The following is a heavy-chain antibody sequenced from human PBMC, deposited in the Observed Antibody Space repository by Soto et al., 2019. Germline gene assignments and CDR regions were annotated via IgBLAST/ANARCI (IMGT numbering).Heavy chain of an antibody. J-gene: IGHJ3*02. Sequence: QGKLVQSGPEVKKPGASVKVSCTASGYSFSGYDITWVRQAPGQGLEWLGWVSTSIRSTMSAEKLQGRLTMTTDTSTTTVYMELRGLTADDTAVYYCARDSGAALYGEDALDIWGQGTMVSVSS. CDR3: ARDSGAALYGEDALDI. CDR2: VSTSIRST. CDR1: GYSFSGYD. V-gene: IGHV1-18*04. D-gene: IGHD3-10*01.